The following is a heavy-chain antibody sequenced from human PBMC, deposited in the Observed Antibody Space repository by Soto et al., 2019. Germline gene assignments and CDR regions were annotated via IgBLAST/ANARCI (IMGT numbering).Heavy chain of an antibody. V-gene: IGHV3-11*06. J-gene: IGHJ4*02. D-gene: IGHD2-21*01. Sequence: GGSLRLSCATSVFPFSDYYMSWIRQAPGKGLEWLSHISPKSTYRNYADSVKGRFTISRDNTKSSLFLQMNSLGVEDTAVYYCARGGGGGLFEHWGQGVLVTVSS. CDR1: VFPFSDYY. CDR3: ARGGGGGLFEH. CDR2: ISPKSTYR.